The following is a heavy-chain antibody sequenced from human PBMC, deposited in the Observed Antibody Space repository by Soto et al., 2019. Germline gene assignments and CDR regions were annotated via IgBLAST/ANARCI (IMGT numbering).Heavy chain of an antibody. CDR3: ARRGDRPVGYFDF. CDR1: GYTFTGYY. Sequence: ASVKVSCKTSGYTFTGYYMHWVRQAHGQGLEWMGWINPNSGDTNYAPKFQCRVTMTRATSFTTVYMDLTWHTSDDTAVYYCARRGDRPVGYFDFCGQGALVTVSS. J-gene: IGHJ4*02. D-gene: IGHD2-21*01. CDR2: INPNSGDT. V-gene: IGHV1-2*02.